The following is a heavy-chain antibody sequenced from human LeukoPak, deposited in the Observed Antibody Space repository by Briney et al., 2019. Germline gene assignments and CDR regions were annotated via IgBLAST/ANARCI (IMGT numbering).Heavy chain of an antibody. D-gene: IGHD2-15*01. CDR1: GYDFTSYW. CDR2: IYPSDSDI. CDR3: ARGPGLLCSGGGCYRGGSFDY. V-gene: IGHV5-51*01. Sequence: GESLKISCQASGYDFTSYWIGWVRQMPGKGLEWMGIIYPSDSDIRYSPSFQGQVTISADRAISTAYVQWSSLRSEDTAVYYCARGPGLLCSGGGCYRGGSFDYWGQGTLVTVSS. J-gene: IGHJ4*02.